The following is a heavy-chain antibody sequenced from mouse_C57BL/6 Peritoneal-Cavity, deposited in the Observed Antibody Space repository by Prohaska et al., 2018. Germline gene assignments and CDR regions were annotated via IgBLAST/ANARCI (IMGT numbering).Heavy chain of an antibody. CDR3: ARGDGGYYGFAY. D-gene: IGHD2-3*01. CDR1: GYTFTDYY. V-gene: IGHV1-75*01. J-gene: IGHJ3*01. Sequence: QVQLQQSGPELVKPVASVKISCKASGYTFTDYYINWVKQRPGQGLEWIGWIFLGSGSTYYNEKFKGKATLTVDKSSSTAYMLLSRLTSENSAGYICARGDGGYYGFAYWGQGTLVTVSA. CDR2: IFLGSGST.